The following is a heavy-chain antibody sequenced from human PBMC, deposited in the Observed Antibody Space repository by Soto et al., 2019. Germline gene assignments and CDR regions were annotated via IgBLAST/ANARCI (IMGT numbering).Heavy chain of an antibody. CDR1: GGSISSGGYY. CDR2: IYYSGST. Sequence: PSETLSLTCTVSGGSISSGGYYWTWIRQHPGKGLEWIGYIYYSGSTYYNPSLKSRVTISVDTSKNQFSLKLSSVTAADTAVYYCARACSSDHPSPTWFDPWGQGTLVTVSS. J-gene: IGHJ5*02. CDR3: ARACSSDHPSPTWFDP. D-gene: IGHD2-2*01. V-gene: IGHV4-31*03.